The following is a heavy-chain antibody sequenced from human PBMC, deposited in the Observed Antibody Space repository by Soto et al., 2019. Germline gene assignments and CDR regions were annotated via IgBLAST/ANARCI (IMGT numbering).Heavy chain of an antibody. D-gene: IGHD5-12*01. CDR3: AKDTVLRPNYYYYGMDV. V-gene: IGHV3-23*01. J-gene: IGHJ6*02. CDR1: GFTFSSYA. Sequence: GGSLRLSCAASGFTFSSYAMSWVRQAPGKGLEWVSAISGSGGSTYYADSVKGRFTISRDNSKNTLYLQMNSLRAEDTAVYYCAKDTVLRPNYYYYGMDVWGQGTTVTVSS. CDR2: ISGSGGST.